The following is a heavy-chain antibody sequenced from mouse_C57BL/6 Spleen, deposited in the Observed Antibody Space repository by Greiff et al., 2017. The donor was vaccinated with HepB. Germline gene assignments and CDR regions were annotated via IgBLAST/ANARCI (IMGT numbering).Heavy chain of an antibody. CDR1: GYTFTSYW. D-gene: IGHD1-1*01. V-gene: IGHV1-69*01. CDR2: IDPSNSYT. J-gene: IGHJ1*03. CDR3: ARDLLRGYFDV. Sequence: VQLQQPGAELVMPGASVKLSCKASGYTFTSYWMHWVKQRPGQGLEWIGEIDPSNSYTNYNQKFKGKSTLTVDKSSSTAYMQLSSLTSEDSAVYYCARDLLRGYFDVWGTGTTVTVSS.